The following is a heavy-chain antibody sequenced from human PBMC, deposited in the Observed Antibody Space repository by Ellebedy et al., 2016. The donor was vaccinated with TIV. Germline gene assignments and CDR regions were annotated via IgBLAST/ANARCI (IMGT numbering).Heavy chain of an antibody. CDR1: GDSISSSSDY. CDR2: ISNRDRT. J-gene: IGHJ6*03. V-gene: IGHV4-39*01. D-gene: IGHD1-14*01. Sequence: GSLRLXXTVSGDSISSSSDYWVWIRQPPGKGLEWIGTISNRDRTDYNPSLKSRVFILVDASKNQFFLKLTSVTAADTAVYYCATFNQYYTYLGVWGKGTTVTVS. CDR3: ATFNQYYTYLGV.